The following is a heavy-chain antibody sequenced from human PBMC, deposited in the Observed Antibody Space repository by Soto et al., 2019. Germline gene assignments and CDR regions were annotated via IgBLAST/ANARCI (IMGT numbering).Heavy chain of an antibody. CDR1: GFTFSSYG. D-gene: IGHD2-15*01. CDR2: ISYDGSNK. Sequence: PGGSLRLSCAASGFTFSSYGMHWVRQAPGKGLEWVAVISYDGSNKYYADSVKGRFTISRDNSKNTLYLQMNSLRAEGTAVYYCAKSAGGYYYYGVDVWGQGTTVTVSS. J-gene: IGHJ6*02. CDR3: AKSAGGYYYYGVDV. V-gene: IGHV3-30*18.